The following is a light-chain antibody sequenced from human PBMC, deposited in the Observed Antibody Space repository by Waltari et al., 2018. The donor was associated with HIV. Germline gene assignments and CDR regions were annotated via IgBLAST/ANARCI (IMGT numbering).Light chain of an antibody. Sequence: QSVLTQPPSVSAAPGQKVTISCSGGSSNLGNNYVAWYQQVPGTVPKLLIYVDNMRPSGIPDRFSAFKSGTSTTLGITGLQTGDEADYYCGTWDTSLSAGVFGGGTKLTVL. CDR2: VDN. J-gene: IGLJ3*02. V-gene: IGLV1-51*01. CDR1: SSNLGNNY. CDR3: GTWDTSLSAGV.